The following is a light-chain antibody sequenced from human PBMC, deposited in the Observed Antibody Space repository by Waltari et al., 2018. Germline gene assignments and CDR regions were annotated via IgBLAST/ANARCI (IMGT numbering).Light chain of an antibody. J-gene: IGLJ1*01. Sequence: QSALTQPASVSGSPGQSLTISCTGTSSDVGGYNYVSWYQQHPGKAPKLMIYEVNNRPSGVSDRFFGSKSGSTASLTISGLQAEDEADYYCSSYTSSSTLVFGSGTKVTVL. CDR3: SSYTSSSTLV. CDR1: SSDVGGYNY. CDR2: EVN. V-gene: IGLV2-14*01.